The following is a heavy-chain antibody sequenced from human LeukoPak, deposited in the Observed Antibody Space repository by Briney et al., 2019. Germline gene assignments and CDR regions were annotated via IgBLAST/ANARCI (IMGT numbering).Heavy chain of an antibody. D-gene: IGHD6-19*01. V-gene: IGHV3-21*01. CDR1: GFTFSSYS. J-gene: IGHJ4*02. CDR3: ARRTSGWYFDY. CDR2: ISSSSSYI. Sequence: GGSLRLSCAASGFTFSSYSMNWVRQAPGKGLEWVSSISSSSSYIYHADSVKGRFTISRDNAKNSLYLQMNSLRAEDTAVYYCARRTSGWYFDYWGQGTLVTVSS.